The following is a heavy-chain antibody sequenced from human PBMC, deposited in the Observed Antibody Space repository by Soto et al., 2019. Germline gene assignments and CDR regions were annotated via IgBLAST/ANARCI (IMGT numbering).Heavy chain of an antibody. CDR1: GYTFTSYY. CDR3: ARGSVVRGLALAGIASAADVGSLGWFDP. Sequence: QVQLVQSGAEVKKPGASVKVSCKASGYTFTSYYMHWVRQAPGQGLEWMGRINPSGGSTSYAQKFQGRGNMTRDKSTRTVYMELRSLRSEDTAVYYCARGSVVRGLALAGIASAADVGSLGWFDPWGQGTLVTVSS. D-gene: IGHD6-13*01. CDR2: INPSGGST. J-gene: IGHJ5*02. V-gene: IGHV1-46*01.